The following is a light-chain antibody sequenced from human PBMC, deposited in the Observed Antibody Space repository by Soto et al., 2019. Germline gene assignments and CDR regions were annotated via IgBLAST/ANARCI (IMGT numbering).Light chain of an antibody. J-gene: IGKJ4*01. Sequence: DIVFLQYKETLALAPGERARLAGRASQSVSNFLAWYQQKPGQAPRLLIYDASNRATGIPARFSGSGSGADFTLTISSLESEDFAIYYCQQLANWPLTFGGGTKVDIK. CDR1: QSVSNF. CDR2: DAS. V-gene: IGKV3-11*01. CDR3: QQLANWPLT.